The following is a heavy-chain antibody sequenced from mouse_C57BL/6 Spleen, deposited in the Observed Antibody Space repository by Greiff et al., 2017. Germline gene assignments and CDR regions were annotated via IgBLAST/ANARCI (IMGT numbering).Heavy chain of an antibody. CDR2: IDPSDSYT. CDR1: GYTFTSYW. J-gene: IGHJ2*01. CDR3: ARRGNWGDY. Sequence: QVQLQQPGAELVKPGASVKLSCKASGYTFTSYWMQWVKQRPGQGLEWIGEIDPSDSYTNYNQKFKGKATLTVDTSSSTASMQLSSLTSEDSAGYYCARRGNWGDYWGQGTTLTVSS. D-gene: IGHD4-1*01. V-gene: IGHV1-50*01.